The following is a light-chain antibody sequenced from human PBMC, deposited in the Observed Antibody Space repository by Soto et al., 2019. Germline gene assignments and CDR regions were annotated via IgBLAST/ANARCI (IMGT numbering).Light chain of an antibody. J-gene: IGLJ1*01. CDR1: SSDTGGYKH. CDR3: SSYTSSSTLPYV. CDR2: DVS. V-gene: IGLV2-14*01. Sequence: QFVLTQPASVSGSPGQSITISCTGTSSDTGGYKHVSWYQQYPGKAPKLMIYDVSNRPSGVSNRFSGSKSGNTASLTISGLQAEDEAEYYCSSYTSSSTLPYVFGTGTKLTVL.